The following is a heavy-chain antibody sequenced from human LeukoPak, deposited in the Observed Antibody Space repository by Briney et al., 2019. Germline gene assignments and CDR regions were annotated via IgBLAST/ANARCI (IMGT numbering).Heavy chain of an antibody. CDR2: ISSSSSYI. D-gene: IGHD6-19*01. CDR3: ARKNLGSGWYYVY. Sequence: PGGSLRLSCAASGFTFSSYSMNWVRQAPGKGLEWVSSISSSSSYIYYADSVKGRFTISRDNAKNSLYLQMNSLRAEDTAVYYCARKNLGSGWYYVYWGQGTLVTVSS. V-gene: IGHV3-21*01. J-gene: IGHJ4*02. CDR1: GFTFSSYS.